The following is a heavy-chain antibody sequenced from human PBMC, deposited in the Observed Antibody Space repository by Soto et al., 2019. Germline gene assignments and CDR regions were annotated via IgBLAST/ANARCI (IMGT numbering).Heavy chain of an antibody. CDR1: GGSITSSSYY. V-gene: IGHV4-39*01. J-gene: IGHJ4*02. D-gene: IGHD4-17*01. CDR3: ARQRTTVVTQAYFDH. Sequence: SETLSLTCTVSGGSITSSSYYWGWIRQPPGKGLEWIGGIYYSGRSYYNPSLKGRVTMSVDTSKNQFSLTLNSVTAADAAVYYCARQRTTVVTQAYFDHWGQGTLVTVSS. CDR2: IYYSGRS.